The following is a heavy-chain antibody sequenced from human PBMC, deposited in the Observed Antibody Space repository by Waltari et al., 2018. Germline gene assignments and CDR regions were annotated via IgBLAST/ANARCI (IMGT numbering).Heavy chain of an antibody. CDR1: GYTCINYE. J-gene: IGHJ5*02. D-gene: IGHD3-3*01. CDR3: ARGRDVFANFDYNWFDP. CDR2: VNPNSGTT. Sequence: QVQLVQTGAEVLRPGAAVKVSCQASGYTCINYEINWGRQAAGQGLEWMGWVNPNSGTTAYAQKFQGRISLTWDTFTRTAYMELSNLRSDDTAVFYCARGRDVFANFDYNWFDPWGQGTLVTVSS. V-gene: IGHV1-8*02.